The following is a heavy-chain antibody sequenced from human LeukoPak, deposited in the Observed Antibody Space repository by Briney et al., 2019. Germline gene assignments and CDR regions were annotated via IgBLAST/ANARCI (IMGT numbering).Heavy chain of an antibody. Sequence: PSQTLSLTCTVSGGSISSGGYYWSWIRQPPGKGLEWIGYIYHSGSTYDNPSLKSRVTISVDTSKNQFSLKLSSVTAADTAVYYCAKLYVGAYNAFDIWGQGTMVTVSS. CDR1: GGSISSGGYY. CDR3: AKLYVGAYNAFDI. D-gene: IGHD1-26*01. J-gene: IGHJ3*02. CDR2: IYHSGST. V-gene: IGHV4-30-2*01.